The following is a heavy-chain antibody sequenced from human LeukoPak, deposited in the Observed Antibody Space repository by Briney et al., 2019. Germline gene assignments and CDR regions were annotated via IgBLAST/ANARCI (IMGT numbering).Heavy chain of an antibody. CDR3: VRQSAAAGTHWFDP. J-gene: IGHJ5*02. V-gene: IGHV4-59*08. Sequence: PSQTLSLTCSVAGGSLSNYYWSWIRQPPGKGLEWLGYIYYSGSTNYNASLKSRVTISVDTSKNQFSLKLSSVTAADTAAYYCVRQSAAAGTHWFDPWGQGTLVTVSS. D-gene: IGHD6-25*01. CDR2: IYYSGST. CDR1: GGSLSNYY.